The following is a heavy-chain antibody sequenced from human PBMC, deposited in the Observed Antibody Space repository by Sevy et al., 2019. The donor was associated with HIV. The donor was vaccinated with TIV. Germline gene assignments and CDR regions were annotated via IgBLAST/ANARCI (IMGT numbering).Heavy chain of an antibody. CDR2: IYYSGST. Sequence: SETLSLTCTVSGGSISSSSYYWGWIRQPPGKGLEWIGSIYYSGSTYYHPSLKSRVTISVDTSKNQFSLKLSSVTAADTAVYYCARHPGIREVYYYYGMDVWGQGTTVTVSS. CDR3: ARHPGIREVYYYYGMDV. CDR1: GGSISSSSYY. D-gene: IGHD6-13*01. J-gene: IGHJ6*02. V-gene: IGHV4-39*01.